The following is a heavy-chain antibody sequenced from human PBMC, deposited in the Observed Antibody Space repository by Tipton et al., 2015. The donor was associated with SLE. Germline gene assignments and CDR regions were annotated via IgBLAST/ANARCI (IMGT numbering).Heavy chain of an antibody. CDR2: VYSSGST. Sequence: TLSLTCIVSGGSIRTTYWSWIRQPAGKGLEWIGRVYSSGSTDYNPSLESRVTMSIDTSKNEFSLKLRSVTAADTAIYYCARGGYSSGWYGDYFVYCGQGTLVTVSS. D-gene: IGHD6-19*01. J-gene: IGHJ4*02. CDR1: GGSIRTTY. V-gene: IGHV4-4*07. CDR3: ARGGYSSGWYGDYFVY.